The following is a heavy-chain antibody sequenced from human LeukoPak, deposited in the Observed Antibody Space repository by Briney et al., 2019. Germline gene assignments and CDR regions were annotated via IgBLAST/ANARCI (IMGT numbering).Heavy chain of an antibody. D-gene: IGHD1-1*01. CDR3: AREGTSGTHLNWFDP. CDR2: IYGSGST. Sequence: SETLSLTCTVPGGSISSYYWSWIRQPPGKGLEWIGHIYGSGSTNYNPSLKSRVTLSVDTSKNQFSLRLSSVTAADTAVYYCAREGTSGTHLNWFDPWGQGTLVTVSS. CDR1: GGSISSYY. V-gene: IGHV4-59*01. J-gene: IGHJ5*02.